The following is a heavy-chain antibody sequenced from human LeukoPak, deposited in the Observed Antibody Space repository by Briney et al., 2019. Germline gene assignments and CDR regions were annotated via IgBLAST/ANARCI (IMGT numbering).Heavy chain of an antibody. J-gene: IGHJ5*02. D-gene: IGHD6-19*01. V-gene: IGHV1-69*13. Sequence: GASVKVSCKASGGTFSSYAISWVRQAPGQGLEWIGGIIPIFGTANYAQKFQGSVTITADESTSTAYMELSSLRAEDTAVYYCARGHSSGWYGGDWFDPWGQGTLVTVSS. CDR3: ARGHSSGWYGGDWFDP. CDR1: GGTFSSYA. CDR2: IIPIFGTA.